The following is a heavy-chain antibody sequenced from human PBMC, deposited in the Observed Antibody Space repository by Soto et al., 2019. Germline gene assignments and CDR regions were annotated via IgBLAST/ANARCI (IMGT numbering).Heavy chain of an antibody. J-gene: IGHJ2*01. CDR3: ARDEEGTMVRGVSGYFDL. CDR2: ISYDGSNK. Sequence: QVQLVESGGGVVQPGRSLRLSCAASGFTFSSYAMHWVRQAPGKGLEWVAVISYDGSNKYYADSVKGRFTISRDNSKNTLYLQKNSLRAEDTAVYYGARDEEGTMVRGVSGYFDLWGRGTLVTVSS. CDR1: GFTFSSYA. D-gene: IGHD3-10*01. V-gene: IGHV3-30-3*01.